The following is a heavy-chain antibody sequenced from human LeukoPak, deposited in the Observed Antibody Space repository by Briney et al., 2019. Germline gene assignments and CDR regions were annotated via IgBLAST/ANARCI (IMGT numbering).Heavy chain of an antibody. CDR3: ARAGWDENVWGSYPSGY. J-gene: IGHJ4*02. V-gene: IGHV1-2*02. Sequence: GASVKVSCKASGYTFTGYYMHWVRQAPGQGLEWMGWINPNSGGTNYAQNLQGRVTMTTDTSTSTAYMELRSLRYDDTAVYYCARAGWDENVWGSYPSGYWGQGTLVTVSS. CDR2: INPNSGGT. D-gene: IGHD3-16*02. CDR1: GYTFTGYY.